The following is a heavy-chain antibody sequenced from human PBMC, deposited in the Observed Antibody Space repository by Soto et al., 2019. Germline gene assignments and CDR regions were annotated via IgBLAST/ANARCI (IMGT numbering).Heavy chain of an antibody. CDR3: ARSPVYYYDSSGYYPYFDY. CDR1: GGSISSGGYY. D-gene: IGHD3-22*01. Sequence: SETLSLTCTVSGGSISSGGYYWIWIRQHPGKGLEWIGYIYYSGSTYYNPSLKSRVTISVDTSKNQFSLKLSSVTAADTAVYYCARSPVYYYDSSGYYPYFDYWGQGTLVTVSS. V-gene: IGHV4-31*03. J-gene: IGHJ4*02. CDR2: IYYSGST.